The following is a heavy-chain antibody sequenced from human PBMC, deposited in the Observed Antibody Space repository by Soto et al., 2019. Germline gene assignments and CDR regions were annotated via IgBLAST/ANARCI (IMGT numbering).Heavy chain of an antibody. CDR1: GGSFSGYY. V-gene: IGHV4-34*01. D-gene: IGHD3-10*01. CDR2: INHSGST. J-gene: IGHJ4*02. CDR3: ARMDYYGSGSYIDGY. Sequence: TSETLSLTCAVYGGSFSGYYWSWIRQPPGKGLEWIGEINHSGSTNYNPSLKSRVTISVDTSKNQFSLKLSSVTAADTAVYYCARMDYYGSGSYIDGYWGQGTLVTVSS.